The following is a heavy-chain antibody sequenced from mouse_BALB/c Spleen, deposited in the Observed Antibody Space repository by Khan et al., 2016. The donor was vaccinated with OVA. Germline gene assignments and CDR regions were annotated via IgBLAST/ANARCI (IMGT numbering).Heavy chain of an antibody. CDR1: GYTFINYW. Sequence: QVQLKESGAELAKPGASVKMSCKASGYTFINYWILWVKQRPGQGLEWIGYINPSTGYTEYNQNFQDKATLTADKSSSTAYMQLSSLTSEDSAVYYGARRGLRWDFDYWGQGTTLTVSS. D-gene: IGHD1-1*01. CDR3: ARRGLRWDFDY. J-gene: IGHJ2*01. V-gene: IGHV1-7*01. CDR2: INPSTGYT.